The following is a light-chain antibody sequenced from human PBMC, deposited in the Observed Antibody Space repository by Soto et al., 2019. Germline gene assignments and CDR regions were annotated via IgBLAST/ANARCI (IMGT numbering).Light chain of an antibody. CDR2: EVS. CDR1: SSDVGGYNY. CDR3: SSYTSTNTPVV. Sequence: QSALTQPASVSGSPGQSITISCIGTSSDVGGYNYVSWYQQHPGKVPKLMVYEVSNRPAGVSYRFSGSKSGNTASLRISGLQPGDEADYYCSSYTSTNTPVVFGTGTKVTVL. V-gene: IGLV2-14*01. J-gene: IGLJ1*01.